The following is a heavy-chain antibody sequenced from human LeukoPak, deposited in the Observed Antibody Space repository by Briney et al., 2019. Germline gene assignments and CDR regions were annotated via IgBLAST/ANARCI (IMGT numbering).Heavy chain of an antibody. CDR3: ARVFKQQLTN. J-gene: IGHJ4*02. Sequence: SETLSLTCAVYGRSFSGYYWSWIRQPPGKGLEGSGEINHSGSPNYNPSLKSRVTISVDTSKNQFSLKLSSVTAADTAVYYCARVFKQQLTNWGQGTLVTVSS. CDR2: INHSGSP. D-gene: IGHD6-13*01. CDR1: GRSFSGYY. V-gene: IGHV4-34*01.